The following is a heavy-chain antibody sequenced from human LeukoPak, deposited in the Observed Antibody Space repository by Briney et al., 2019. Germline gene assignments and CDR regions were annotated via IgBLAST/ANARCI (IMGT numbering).Heavy chain of an antibody. CDR3: ATRVVFDWLLFDY. Sequence: GGSLRLSCAASGFTFSSYEMNWVRQAPGKGLEWVSYISSSGSTIYYADSVKGRFTISRDNAKNSLYLQMNSLRAEDTAVYYCATRVVFDWLLFDYWGQGTLVTVSS. CDR2: ISSSGSTI. CDR1: GFTFSSYE. V-gene: IGHV3-48*03. J-gene: IGHJ4*02. D-gene: IGHD3-9*01.